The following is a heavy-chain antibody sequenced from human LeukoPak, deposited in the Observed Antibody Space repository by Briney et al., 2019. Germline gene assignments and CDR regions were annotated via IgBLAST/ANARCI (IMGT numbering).Heavy chain of an antibody. Sequence: SETLSLTCTVSGGSISSSSYYWGWIRQPPGKGLEWIGSIYYSGSTYYSPSLKSRVTISVDTSKNQFSLKLSSVTAADTAVYYCAREHYYDSPPNYFDYWGQGTLVTVSS. J-gene: IGHJ4*02. CDR2: IYYSGST. CDR1: GGSISSSSYY. D-gene: IGHD3-22*01. CDR3: AREHYYDSPPNYFDY. V-gene: IGHV4-39*07.